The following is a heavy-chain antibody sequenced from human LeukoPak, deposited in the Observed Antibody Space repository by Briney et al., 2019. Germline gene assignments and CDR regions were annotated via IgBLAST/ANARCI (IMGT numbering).Heavy chain of an antibody. CDR1: GFTVSSNP. Sequence: GGSLRLSCAASGFTVSSNPMSWVRQAPGKGLEWVSVIYSAGRSFYADSVKGRFTVSTDNSKNTLYLQMNSLRAEDTALYYCARVVSSRAFDLWGQGTMVIVSS. CDR3: ARVVSSRAFDL. D-gene: IGHD6-19*01. J-gene: IGHJ3*01. V-gene: IGHV3-53*01. CDR2: IYSAGRS.